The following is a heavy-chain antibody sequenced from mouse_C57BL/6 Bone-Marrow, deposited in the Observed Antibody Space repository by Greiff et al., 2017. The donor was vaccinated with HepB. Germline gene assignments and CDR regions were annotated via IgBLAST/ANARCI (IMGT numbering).Heavy chain of an antibody. J-gene: IGHJ2*01. CDR2: IYPGDGDT. D-gene: IGHD2-2*01. CDR3: ARHMVTTNYFDY. V-gene: IGHV1-82*01. CDR1: GYAFSSSW. Sequence: QVQLQQSGPELVKPGASVKISCKASGYAFSSSWMNWVKQRPGKGLEWIGRIYPGDGDTNYNGKFKGKATLTADKSSSTAYMQLSSLTSEDSAVYFCARHMVTTNYFDYRGQGTTLTVSS.